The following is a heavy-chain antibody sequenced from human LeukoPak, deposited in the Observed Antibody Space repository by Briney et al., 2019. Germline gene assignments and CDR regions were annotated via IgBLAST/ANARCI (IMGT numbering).Heavy chain of an antibody. V-gene: IGHV4-59*01. CDR1: GGSISNYY. J-gene: IGHJ4*02. CDR2: IYYSGNT. Sequence: SETLSLTCTVSGGSISNYYWSWIRQPPGKGLEWTGYIYYSGNTNYNPSLKSRVTISVDTSKNQFSLKLSSVTAADTAVYYCVRENYSSGWYGIIDYWGQGTLVTVSS. CDR3: VRENYSSGWYGIIDY. D-gene: IGHD6-19*01.